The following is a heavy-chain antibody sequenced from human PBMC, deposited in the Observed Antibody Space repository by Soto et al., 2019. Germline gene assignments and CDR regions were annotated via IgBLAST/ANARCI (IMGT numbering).Heavy chain of an antibody. J-gene: IGHJ5*02. CDR3: ARERPDGSRLDP. V-gene: IGHV4-30-4*01. CDR1: GGSISSGDYY. Sequence: QVQLQESGPGLVKPSQTLSLTCTVSGGSISSGDYYWSWIRQPPGKGLEWIGYIYYSGSTYSNPSRTSRVTISVDTSKNQFSLKLSSVTAADTAVYYWARERPDGSRLDPWGQGTLVTVSS. CDR2: IYYSGST. D-gene: IGHD6-13*01.